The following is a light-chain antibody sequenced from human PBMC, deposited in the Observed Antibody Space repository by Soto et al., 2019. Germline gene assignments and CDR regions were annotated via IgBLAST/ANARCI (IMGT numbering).Light chain of an antibody. CDR2: DAS. V-gene: IGKV3-11*01. Sequence: EIVLTQSPSTLSFSPGERSALSFMASQSVSSYLAWYQQKPGQAPRLLIYDASNRATGIPARFSGSGSGTDFTLTISSLEPEDFAVYYCQQRSNWPLTFGGGTMVDIK. CDR3: QQRSNWPLT. CDR1: QSVSSY. J-gene: IGKJ4*01.